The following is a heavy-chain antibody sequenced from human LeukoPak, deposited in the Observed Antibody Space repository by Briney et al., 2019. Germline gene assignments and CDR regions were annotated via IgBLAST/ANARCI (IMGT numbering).Heavy chain of an antibody. CDR3: ARHVGNDWSHFDS. Sequence: GESLKISCKGSGYSFTSYWIGWVRHMPGKGLQWMGIIYPGDSDTRYSPSFQGQVTISADKFISTAYLQWSSLKASDTAMYYCARHVGNDWSHFDSWGQGTLVTVSS. J-gene: IGHJ4*02. CDR1: GYSFTSYW. CDR2: IYPGDSDT. V-gene: IGHV5-51*01. D-gene: IGHD3-9*01.